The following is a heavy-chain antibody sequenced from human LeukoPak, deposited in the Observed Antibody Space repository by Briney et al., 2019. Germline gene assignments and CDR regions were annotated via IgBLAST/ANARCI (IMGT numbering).Heavy chain of an antibody. J-gene: IGHJ4*02. D-gene: IGHD2-2*01. Sequence: GGSLRLSCAASGFSVSTSYMSWVRQAPGKGLEWVANIKQDGSEKYYVDSVKGRFTISRDNAKNSLYLQMNSLRAEDTAVYYCARESVPAAISDYGYWGQGTLVTVSS. CDR1: GFSVSTSY. CDR2: IKQDGSEK. CDR3: ARESVPAAISDYGY. V-gene: IGHV3-7*01.